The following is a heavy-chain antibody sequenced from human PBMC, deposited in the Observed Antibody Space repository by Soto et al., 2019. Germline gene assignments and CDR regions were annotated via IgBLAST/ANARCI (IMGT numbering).Heavy chain of an antibody. CDR3: ARGGKVTMVRGVIAYYYYGMDV. CDR1: GFTFSSYS. V-gene: IGHV3-21*01. Sequence: EVQLVESGGGLVKPGGSLRLSCAASGFTFSSYSMNWVRQAPGKGLEWVSSISSSSSYIYYADSVKARFTISRDNAKNSLYLQMNSLRAEDTAVYYCARGGKVTMVRGVIAYYYYGMDVWGQGTTVTVAS. CDR2: ISSSSSYI. J-gene: IGHJ6*02. D-gene: IGHD3-10*01.